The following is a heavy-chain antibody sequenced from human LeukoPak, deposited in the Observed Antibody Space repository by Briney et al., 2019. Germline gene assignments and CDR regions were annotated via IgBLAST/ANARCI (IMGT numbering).Heavy chain of an antibody. CDR1: GYTFTNYV. J-gene: IGHJ4*02. CDR2: INVGNGDT. Sequence: ASVKVSCKASGYTFTNYVMHWVRRAPGQRPEWMGWINVGNGDTKYSQKFQGRVTIARDTSASTAYMELSSLRSEDTAVYYCARYGSSSGFDCWGQGTLVTVSS. CDR3: ARYGSSSGFDC. V-gene: IGHV1-3*01. D-gene: IGHD6-13*01.